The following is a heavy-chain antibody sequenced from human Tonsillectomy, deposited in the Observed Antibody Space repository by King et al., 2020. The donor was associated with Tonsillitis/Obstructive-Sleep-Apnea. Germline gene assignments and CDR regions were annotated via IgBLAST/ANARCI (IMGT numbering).Heavy chain of an antibody. CDR1: GGSFSGYY. J-gene: IGHJ4*02. CDR3: ARGLGLGYYDSSGSSPSAFDY. D-gene: IGHD3-22*01. CDR2: INHSGST. V-gene: IGHV4-34*01. Sequence: VQLQQWGAGLLKPSETLSLTCAVYGGSFSGYYWSWVRQPPGKGLEWIGEINHSGSTNYNPSLKSRVTISVDTSKNQFSLKLSSVTAADTSLYYCARGLGLGYYDSSGSSPSAFDYWGQGTLVTVSS.